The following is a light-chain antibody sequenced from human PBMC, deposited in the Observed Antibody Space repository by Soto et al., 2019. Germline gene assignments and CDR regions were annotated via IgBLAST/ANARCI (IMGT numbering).Light chain of an antibody. CDR2: TAS. J-gene: IGKJ5*01. CDR1: QSISSH. V-gene: IGKV1-39*01. CDR3: QQSYSTPIS. Sequence: DIQMTQSPSSLSASVGDTVTITCRASQSISSHLNWYQKKPGKAPNLLMYTASNLQSGVPSRFSGSGSGTDFTLTISSLQPEDFATYYCQQSYSTPISFGQGTRLEIK.